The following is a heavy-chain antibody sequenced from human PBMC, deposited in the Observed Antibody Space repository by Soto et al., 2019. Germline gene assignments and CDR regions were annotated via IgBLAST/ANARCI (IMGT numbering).Heavy chain of an antibody. CDR1: GFVISRGYY. V-gene: IGHV4-38-2*02. CDR2: IYPSVSS. CDR3: EREKVGTTFFDH. J-gene: IGHJ4*02. D-gene: IGHD1-1*01. Sequence: SETLSLTCSVSGFVISRGYYWSWVRQPPGKGLEWIGSIYPSVSSYHNPSLATRLRLSIDTSKNQFTLNLTSVTAADTALYFCEREKVGTTFFDHWGQGIQVTVSS.